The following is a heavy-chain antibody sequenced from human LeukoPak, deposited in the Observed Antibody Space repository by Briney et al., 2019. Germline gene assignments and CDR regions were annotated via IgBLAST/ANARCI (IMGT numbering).Heavy chain of an antibody. CDR3: ARDAASDTSSYVVDVRSPYDF. Sequence: SVKVSCKASGGTFSSYAISWVRQAPGQGLEWMGGIIPLFGTANYAHKVQGRVTMTTDTSTSTASMELRSLTSDDTAVYYCARDAASDTSSYVVDVRSPYDFWGQGTLVTVSS. D-gene: IGHD3-22*01. V-gene: IGHV1-69*05. CDR2: IIPLFGTA. J-gene: IGHJ4*02. CDR1: GGTFSSYA.